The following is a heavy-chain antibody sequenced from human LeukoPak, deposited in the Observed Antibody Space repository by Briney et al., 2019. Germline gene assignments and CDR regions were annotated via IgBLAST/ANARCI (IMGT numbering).Heavy chain of an antibody. V-gene: IGHV1-69*05. J-gene: IGHJ6*03. CDR2: IIPIFGTA. CDR3: ARGYSSSFTLSVNYYYYMDV. D-gene: IGHD6-6*01. Sequence: ASVKVSCKASGGTFSSYAISWVRQAPGQGLEWMGGIIPIFGTANYAQKFQGRVTITTDESTSTAYMELSSLRSEDTAVYYCARGYSSSFTLSVNYYYYMDVWGKGITVTVSS. CDR1: GGTFSSYA.